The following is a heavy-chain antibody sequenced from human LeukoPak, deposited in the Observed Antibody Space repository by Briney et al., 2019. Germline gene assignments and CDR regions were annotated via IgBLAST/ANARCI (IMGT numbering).Heavy chain of an antibody. CDR2: IIPIFGTA. CDR1: GGTFSSYA. CDR3: ASKNGEMATITRRYYFDY. Sequence: ASVKVSCKASGGTFSSYAISWVRQAPGRGLEWMGGIIPIFGTANYAQKFQGRVTITADESTGTAYMELSSLRSEDTAVYYCASKNGEMATITRRYYFDYWGQGTLVTVSS. D-gene: IGHD5-24*01. V-gene: IGHV1-69*13. J-gene: IGHJ4*02.